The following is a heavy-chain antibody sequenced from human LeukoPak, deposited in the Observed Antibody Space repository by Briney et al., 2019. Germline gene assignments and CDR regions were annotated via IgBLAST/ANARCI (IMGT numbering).Heavy chain of an antibody. CDR1: GYTFSAYY. J-gene: IGHJ4*02. D-gene: IGHD3-22*01. V-gene: IGHV1-2*02. CDR3: ASGSSYDSSGRGFDY. Sequence: GASVKVSCKASGYTFSAYYMHWVRQAPGQGLEWMGWINPNSGDTKYAQKFQGRVTMTRDTSISTAYMELSWLRFDDTAVYYCASGSSYDSSGRGFDYWGQGTLVTVSS. CDR2: INPNSGDT.